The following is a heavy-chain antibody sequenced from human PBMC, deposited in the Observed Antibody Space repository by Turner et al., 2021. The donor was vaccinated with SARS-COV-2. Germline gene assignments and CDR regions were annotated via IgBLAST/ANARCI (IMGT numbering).Heavy chain of an antibody. D-gene: IGHD3-3*01. V-gene: IGHV4-39*02. CDR3: ARDQYFWSGSDYYGMDV. CDR1: GCSISSSSYY. CDR2: IFYSGST. Sequence: QLQLQESGPGLVKPSETLSLTCTVSGCSISSSSYYWGWIRQPPGKGLERIGTIFYSGSTYYNPSLKSRVTISVDTSKNQYSLKLSSVTAADTAVYYCARDQYFWSGSDYYGMDVWGQGTTVTVSS. J-gene: IGHJ6*02.